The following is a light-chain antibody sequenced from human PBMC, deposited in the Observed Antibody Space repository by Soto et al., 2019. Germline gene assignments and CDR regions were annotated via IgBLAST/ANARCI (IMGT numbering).Light chain of an antibody. CDR3: CSYAGSYSWV. J-gene: IGLJ3*02. CDR1: SSDVGAYNY. Sequence: QSALTQPRSVSGSPGQSVTIYCTGTSSDVGAYNYVSWYQHHPGKAPKVMIYDVSERPSGVPDRFSGSKSDNKASLTISGLQAEDEADYYCCSYAGSYSWVFGGGTKVTVL. CDR2: DVS. V-gene: IGLV2-11*01.